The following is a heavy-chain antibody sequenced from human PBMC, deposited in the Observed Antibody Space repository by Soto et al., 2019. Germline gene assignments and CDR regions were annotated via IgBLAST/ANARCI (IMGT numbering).Heavy chain of an antibody. CDR3: ARGHYDLWSGYRPRGHFDY. J-gene: IGHJ4*02. CDR1: GGSFSAYY. V-gene: IGHV4-34*01. CDR2: INHSGGT. Sequence: PSETLSLTCGVYGGSFSAYYWSWIRQPPGQGLEWLGEINHSGGTNYNPSLKSRVTMSVDTSKNHSSLNLSSVTAADTAVHYCARGHYDLWSGYRPRGHFDYWGQGALVTVSS. D-gene: IGHD3-3*01.